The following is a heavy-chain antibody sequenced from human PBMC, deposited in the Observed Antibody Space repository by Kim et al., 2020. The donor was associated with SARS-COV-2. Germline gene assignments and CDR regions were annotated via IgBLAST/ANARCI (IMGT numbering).Heavy chain of an antibody. D-gene: IGHD2-2*01. Sequence: GGSLRLSCAASGFTFDDYTMHWVRQVPGKGLEWVSLISWDGAGTDYPDSVKGRFTISRDNSRNSLYLQMNSLRTEDTAFYYCAKDSYFHCSNPVCYFNYFNFLGQGTLVTVSS. CDR1: GFTFDDYT. CDR2: ISWDGAGT. J-gene: IGHJ4*02. V-gene: IGHV3-43*01. CDR3: AKDSYFHCSNPVCYFNYFNF.